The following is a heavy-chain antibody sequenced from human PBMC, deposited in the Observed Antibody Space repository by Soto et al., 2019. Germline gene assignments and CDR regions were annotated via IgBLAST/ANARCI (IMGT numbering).Heavy chain of an antibody. CDR2: IYYSGTT. V-gene: IGHV4-28*01. J-gene: IGHJ4*02. CDR3: ARRYGSCFDY. CDR1: GYSISSSNW. D-gene: IGHD5-18*01. Sequence: SETLSLTCAVSGYSISSSNWWGWIRQPPGKGLEWIGYIYYSGTTYYNPSLKSRVAISVDTSKNQFSLKLSSVTAADTAVYYCARRYGSCFDYWGQGTLVTVSS.